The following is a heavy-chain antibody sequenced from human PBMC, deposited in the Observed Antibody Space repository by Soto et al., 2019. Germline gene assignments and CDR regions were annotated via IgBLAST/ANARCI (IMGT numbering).Heavy chain of an antibody. CDR2: ISSSGNT. CDR1: DGSISNFY. Sequence: SETLSLTCTVSDGSISNFYWSWIRQPPGKGLEWIGYISSSGNTNYNPSLKSRVSISVDTSKTQFSLNLTSMTAADTAVYYCARAPMVLTRSYFDSWGQGTPVTVSS. D-gene: IGHD2-8*01. V-gene: IGHV4-59*01. J-gene: IGHJ4*02. CDR3: ARAPMVLTRSYFDS.